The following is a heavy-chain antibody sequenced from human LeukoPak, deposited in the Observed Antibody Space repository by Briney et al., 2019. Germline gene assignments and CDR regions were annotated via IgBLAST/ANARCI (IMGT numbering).Heavy chain of an antibody. D-gene: IGHD4-23*01. Sequence: GGSLRLSCAVSGFTFSNYAMNWVRQAPGKGLEWVSYISSSGSTIYYADSVKGRFTISRDNAKNSLFLQMNSLRAEDTALYYCARSGYGGKVDYWGQGTLVTVSS. CDR3: ARSGYGGKVDY. CDR2: ISSSGSTI. V-gene: IGHV3-48*03. J-gene: IGHJ4*02. CDR1: GFTFSNYA.